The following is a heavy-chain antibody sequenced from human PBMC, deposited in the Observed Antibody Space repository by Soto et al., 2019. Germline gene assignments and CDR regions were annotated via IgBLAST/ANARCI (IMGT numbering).Heavy chain of an antibody. CDR3: ARENEYCSGGSCYLSFDY. CDR2: IYHSGST. Sequence: SETLSLTCAVSGGSISSGGYSWSWIRQPPGKGLEWIGYIYHSGSTYYNPSLKSRVTISVDRSKNQFSLKLSSVTAADTAVYYCARENEYCSGGSCYLSFDYWGQGTLVTVSS. V-gene: IGHV4-30-2*01. J-gene: IGHJ4*02. CDR1: GGSISSGGYS. D-gene: IGHD2-15*01.